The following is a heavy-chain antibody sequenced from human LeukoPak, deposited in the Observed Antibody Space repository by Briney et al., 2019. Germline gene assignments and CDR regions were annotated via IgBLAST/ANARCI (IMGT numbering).Heavy chain of an antibody. CDR3: AKDDSGWHPLGFDY. V-gene: IGHV3-66*01. Sequence: GGSLRLSCAASGFTVSRNYMSWVRQAPGKGLECVSVIYSGGNTYYTDSVKGRFTISRDNSKNTLYLQMNSLRAEDTAVYYCAKDDSGWHPLGFDYWGQGTLVTVSS. D-gene: IGHD6-19*01. CDR2: IYSGGNT. J-gene: IGHJ4*02. CDR1: GFTVSRNY.